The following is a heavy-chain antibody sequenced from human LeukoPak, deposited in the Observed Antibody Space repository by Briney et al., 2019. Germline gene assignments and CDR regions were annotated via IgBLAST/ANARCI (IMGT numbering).Heavy chain of an antibody. CDR3: AIEVTRYFDPN. CDR2: INPNSGGT. CDR1: GYTFTSYD. J-gene: IGHJ4*02. D-gene: IGHD3-9*01. V-gene: IGHV1-2*02. Sequence: ASVKVSCKASGYTFTSYDINWVRQATGQGLEWMGWINPNSGGTNYAQKFQGRVTMTRDTSVSTAYVELSRLRSDDTAVYYCAIEVTRYFDPNWGQGTLVTVSS.